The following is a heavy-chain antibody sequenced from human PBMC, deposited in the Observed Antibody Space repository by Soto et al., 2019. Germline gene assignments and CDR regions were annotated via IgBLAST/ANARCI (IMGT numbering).Heavy chain of an antibody. CDR2: IYSTGNT. CDR3: RRSSRYSTDV. D-gene: IGHD6-13*01. CDR1: GDSIRSSSY. J-gene: IGHJ6*02. V-gene: IGHV4-38-2*01. Sequence: PSETLSLTCAVSGDSIRSSSYWGWIHQPPGKGLEWIGSIYSTGNTYYNPSLNSQVTISVDTSKNQFSLNVISVTAADTAVYYCRRSSRYSTDVWGQGTTVTVSS.